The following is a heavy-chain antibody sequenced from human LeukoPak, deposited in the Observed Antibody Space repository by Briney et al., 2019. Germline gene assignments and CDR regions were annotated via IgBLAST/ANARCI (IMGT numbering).Heavy chain of an antibody. CDR1: GYSENFYG. Sequence: ASVKVSCKTSGYSENFYGITWVRQVAGQGLEWMGWISAQHGQTEYAPNSQDRVTMTTDTYTNTAYMELRSLRSDDTAVYYCARERPIVGGDTFDYWGQGTLVTVSS. CDR2: ISAQHGQT. V-gene: IGHV1-18*01. CDR3: ARERPIVGGDTFDY. D-gene: IGHD1-26*01. J-gene: IGHJ4*02.